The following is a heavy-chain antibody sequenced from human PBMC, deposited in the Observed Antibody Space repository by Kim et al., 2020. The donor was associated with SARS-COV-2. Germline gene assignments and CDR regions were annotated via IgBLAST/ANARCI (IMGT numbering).Heavy chain of an antibody. D-gene: IGHD6-6*01. CDR3: ARGSSYKKHYYYYGMDV. V-gene: IGHV1-69*13. J-gene: IGHJ6*02. CDR2: IIPIFGTA. CDR1: GGTFSSYA. Sequence: SVKVSCKASGGTFSSYAISWVRQAPGQGLEWMGGIIPIFGTANYAQKFQGRVTITADESTSTAYMELSSLRSEDTAVYYCARGSSYKKHYYYYGMDVWGQGTTVTVSS.